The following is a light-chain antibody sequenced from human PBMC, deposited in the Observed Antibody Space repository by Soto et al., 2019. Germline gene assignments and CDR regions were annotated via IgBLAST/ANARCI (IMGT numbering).Light chain of an antibody. CDR2: VAS. CDR1: QGISNY. V-gene: IGKV1-27*01. J-gene: IGKJ1*01. Sequence: DIQMTQSPSSLSASVGDRVTITCRACQGISNYLAWYQQQPGKVPKLLIYVASTLQSGVPSRFSGSGSGTDFTLTISSLQPEDVATYYCQKYNSAPWTFGQGTKVEIK. CDR3: QKYNSAPWT.